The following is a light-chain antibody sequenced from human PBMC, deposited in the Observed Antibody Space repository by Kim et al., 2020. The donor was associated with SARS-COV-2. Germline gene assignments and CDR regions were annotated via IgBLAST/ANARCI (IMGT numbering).Light chain of an antibody. Sequence: LHPGERATLSGRASQSIGNWLAWYQQKSGQAPRLLIYDASNRATGIPARFSGSGSGTDFTLSISSLEPEDFAVYYCQQRRTWPLTFGGGTKVDIK. V-gene: IGKV3-11*01. CDR1: QSIGNW. J-gene: IGKJ4*01. CDR2: DAS. CDR3: QQRRTWPLT.